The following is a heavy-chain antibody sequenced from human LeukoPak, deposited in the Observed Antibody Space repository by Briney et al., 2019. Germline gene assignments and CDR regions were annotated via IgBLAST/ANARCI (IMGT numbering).Heavy chain of an antibody. CDR2: ISYDASNK. CDR1: GFTFSRYG. V-gene: IGHV3-30*03. CDR3: ARGKFLRANWFDP. J-gene: IGHJ5*02. Sequence: GGSLRLSCAAAGFTFSRYGMHWVRQTPGKALEWVAVISYDASNKYYADSVKGRFTISRDNAKNSLYLQMNSLRAEDTAVYYCARGKFLRANWFDPWGQGTLVTVSS.